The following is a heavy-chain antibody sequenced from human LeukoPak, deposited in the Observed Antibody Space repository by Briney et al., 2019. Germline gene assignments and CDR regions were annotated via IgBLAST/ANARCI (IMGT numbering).Heavy chain of an antibody. CDR1: GGFFSGYY. V-gene: IGHV4-34*01. J-gene: IGHJ5*02. Sequence: SETLSLTCAVYGGFFSGYYWSWIRQPPGKGLEWIGEINHSGSTNYNPSLKSRVTISVDTSKNQFSLKLSSVTAADTAVYYCARDHPGGAAANRGWFDPWGQGTLVTVSS. CDR2: INHSGST. CDR3: ARDHPGGAAANRGWFDP. D-gene: IGHD6-13*01.